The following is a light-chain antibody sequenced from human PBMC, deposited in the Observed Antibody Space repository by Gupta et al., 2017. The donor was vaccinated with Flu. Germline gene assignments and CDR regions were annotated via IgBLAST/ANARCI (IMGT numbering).Light chain of an antibody. J-gene: IGLJ1*01. CDR1: SSNVGSNV. Sequence: QSVLSQPPSASGAPGRSVTISCSGSSSNVGSNVVNWYQQFPGMAPKLFIHSNDRRRSGVPDRFSASKSGTSASLVISGLRSEDEADYYCAAWDDSVDGPRLVFGSGTKVTVL. V-gene: IGLV1-44*01. CDR2: SND. CDR3: AAWDDSVDGPRLV.